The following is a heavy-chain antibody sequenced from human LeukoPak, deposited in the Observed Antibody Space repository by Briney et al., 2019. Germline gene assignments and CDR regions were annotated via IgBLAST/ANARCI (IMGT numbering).Heavy chain of an antibody. CDR1: GFTFRSYT. V-gene: IGHV3-21*01. D-gene: IGHD3-22*01. CDR2: ISSISRYI. CDR3: ARAMIVVVITKGLDY. Sequence: PGGSLRLSCAASGFTFRSYTMSWVRQAPGKGLEWVSSISSISRYIYYADSVRGLFTISRDNAKNSLFLQMSSLRAEDTAVYYCARAMIVVVITKGLDYWGQGTLVTVSS. J-gene: IGHJ4*02.